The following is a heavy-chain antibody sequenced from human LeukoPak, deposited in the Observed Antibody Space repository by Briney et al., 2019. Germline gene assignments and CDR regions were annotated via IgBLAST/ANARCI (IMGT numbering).Heavy chain of an antibody. CDR2: ISSSGSI. J-gene: IGHJ3*02. D-gene: IGHD4-23*01. CDR1: GFTFSTYE. CDR3: AREGYGGTSDAFDI. Sequence: GGSLGLSCATSGFTFSTYEMDWVRQAPGKGLEWVSYISSSGSIYYTDSVKGRFTISRDNAKNSLYLQMNSLRAEDTAIYYCAREGYGGTSDAFDIWGQGTMVTVSS. V-gene: IGHV3-48*03.